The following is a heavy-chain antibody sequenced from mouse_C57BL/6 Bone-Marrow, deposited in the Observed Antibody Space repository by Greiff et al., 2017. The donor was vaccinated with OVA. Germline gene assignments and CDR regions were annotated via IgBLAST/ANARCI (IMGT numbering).Heavy chain of an antibody. V-gene: IGHV5-9-1*02. Sequence: EVKLVESGEGLVKPGGSLKLSCAASGFTFSSYAMSWVRQTPEKRLEWVAYISSGGDYIYYADTVKGRFTISRDNARNTLYLQMSSLKSEDTAMYYCTRALYYGNLGAYWGQGTLVTVSA. J-gene: IGHJ3*01. CDR2: ISSGGDYI. CDR1: GFTFSSYA. D-gene: IGHD2-1*01. CDR3: TRALYYGNLGAY.